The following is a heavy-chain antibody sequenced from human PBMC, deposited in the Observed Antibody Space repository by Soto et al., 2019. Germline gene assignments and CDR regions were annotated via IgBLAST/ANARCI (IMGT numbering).Heavy chain of an antibody. CDR1: GGSISSSSYH. J-gene: IGHJ3*01. CDR3: ARLDYYDSSGIYRDDAFDF. CDR2: IYYSGST. D-gene: IGHD3-22*01. Sequence: KPSETLSLTCTVSGGSISSSSYHWGWIRQPPGKGLEWIGSIYYSGSTYYNPSLKSRVTISVDTSKNQFSLKLSSVTAADTAVYYCARLDYYDSSGIYRDDAFDFWGPGTLVTVSS. V-gene: IGHV4-39*01.